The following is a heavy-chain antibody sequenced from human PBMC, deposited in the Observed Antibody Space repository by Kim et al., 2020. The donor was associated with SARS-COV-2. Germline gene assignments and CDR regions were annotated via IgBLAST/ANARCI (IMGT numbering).Heavy chain of an antibody. J-gene: IGHJ4*02. D-gene: IGHD1-20*01. CDR3: ARVGQRYNWNYVGY. Sequence: GGSLRLSCAASGFTFSSYGMHWVRQAPGKGLEWVAVIWYDGSNKYYADSVKGRFTISRDNSKNTLYLQMNSLRAEDTAVYYCARVGQRYNWNYVGYWGQGTLVTVSS. CDR1: GFTFSSYG. V-gene: IGHV3-33*01. CDR2: IWYDGSNK.